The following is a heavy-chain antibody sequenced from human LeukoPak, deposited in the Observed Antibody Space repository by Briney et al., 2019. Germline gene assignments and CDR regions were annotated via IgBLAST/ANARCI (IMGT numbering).Heavy chain of an antibody. CDR1: GFTFSSYA. J-gene: IGHJ4*02. CDR3: ARAPHSGYDTLPYYFDY. Sequence: PGRSLRLSCAASGFTFSSYAMHWVRQAPGKGLEWVAVISYDGSNKYYADSVKGRFTISRDNSKNTLYLQMNSLRAEDTAVYYCARAPHSGYDTLPYYFDYWGQGTLVTVSS. CDR2: ISYDGSNK. D-gene: IGHD5-12*01. V-gene: IGHV3-30-3*01.